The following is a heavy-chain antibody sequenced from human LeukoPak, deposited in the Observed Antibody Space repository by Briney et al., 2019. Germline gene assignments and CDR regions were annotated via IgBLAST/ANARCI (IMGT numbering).Heavy chain of an antibody. V-gene: IGHV4-4*07. J-gene: IGHJ4*02. Sequence: PSETLSLTCTVSGGSISSYYWSWIRQPAGKGLEWIGRIYTSGSTNYSPSLKSRVTMSVDTSKNQFSLKLSSVTAADTAVYYCARDRGGSYYRRIYYFDYWGQGTLVTVSS. CDR2: IYTSGST. D-gene: IGHD1-26*01. CDR1: GGSISSYY. CDR3: ARDRGGSYYRRIYYFDY.